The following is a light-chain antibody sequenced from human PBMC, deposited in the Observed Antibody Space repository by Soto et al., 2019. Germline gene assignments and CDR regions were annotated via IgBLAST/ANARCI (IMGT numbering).Light chain of an antibody. CDR2: GNS. CDR3: QSYDSSLSGVV. J-gene: IGLJ2*01. V-gene: IGLV1-40*01. CDR1: RSNIGAGYD. Sequence: QSVLTQPPSVSGAPGQRVTISCTGSRSNIGAGYDVHWYQQLPGTAPKLLSYGNSNRPSGVPDRFSGSKSGTSASLAITGLQAEDEADYYCQSYDSSLSGVVVCGGTKLTVL.